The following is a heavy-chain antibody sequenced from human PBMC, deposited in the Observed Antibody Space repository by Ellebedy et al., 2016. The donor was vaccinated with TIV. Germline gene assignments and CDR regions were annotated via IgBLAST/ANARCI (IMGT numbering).Heavy chain of an antibody. CDR1: GFTFNNYS. D-gene: IGHD5-18*01. J-gene: IGHJ6*03. Sequence: GESLKISCAASGFTFNNYSMTWVRQAPGKGLEWVSAITGSGGSTYYADSVKGRFAISRDNSKNTLYMQMNSLRAEDTAVYYSTRDCEDGYGILYYYYMDVWGKGTTVTVSS. V-gene: IGHV3-23*01. CDR3: TRDCEDGYGILYYYYMDV. CDR2: ITGSGGST.